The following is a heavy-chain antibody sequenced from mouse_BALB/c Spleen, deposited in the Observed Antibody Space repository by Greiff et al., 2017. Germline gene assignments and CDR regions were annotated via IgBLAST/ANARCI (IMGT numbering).Heavy chain of an antibody. CDR3: ARDNWDLYYFDY. Sequence: VKLVESGPGLVAPSQSLSITCTVSGFSLTSYGVHWVRQPPGKGLEWLGVIWAGGSTNYNSALMSRLSISKDNSKSQVFLKMNSLQTDDTAMYYCARDNWDLYYFDYWGQGTTLTVSS. D-gene: IGHD4-1*01. V-gene: IGHV2-9*02. J-gene: IGHJ2*01. CDR1: GFSLTSYG. CDR2: IWAGGST.